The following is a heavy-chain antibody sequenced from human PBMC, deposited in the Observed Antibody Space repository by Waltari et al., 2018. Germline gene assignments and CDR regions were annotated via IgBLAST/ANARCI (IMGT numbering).Heavy chain of an antibody. Sequence: EVQLVESGGGLIQPGGSLRLSCAASGFSISDYGVGWVRQAPGKGLEWVSRIRVSGGNVAYTDSVMGRFTISRDTSQNTVYLQMIGLRVEDTAVYYCTRSISQGVTASDYWGQGTLVTVSS. J-gene: IGHJ4*02. D-gene: IGHD3-10*01. V-gene: IGHV3-23*04. CDR1: GFSISDYG. CDR2: IRVSGGNV. CDR3: TRSISQGVTASDY.